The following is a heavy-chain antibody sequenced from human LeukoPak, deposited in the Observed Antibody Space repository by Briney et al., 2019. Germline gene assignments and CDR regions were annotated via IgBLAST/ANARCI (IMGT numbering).Heavy chain of an antibody. Sequence: GESLKISCKGSGYSFTSYWIGWVRQIPGKGLEWMGIIYPGDSDTRYSPSFQGQVTISADKSISTAYLQWSSLKASDTAMYYCARRGSGSYLLLNYFDYWGQGTLVTVSS. J-gene: IGHJ4*02. D-gene: IGHD3-10*01. V-gene: IGHV5-51*01. CDR2: IYPGDSDT. CDR3: ARRGSGSYLLLNYFDY. CDR1: GYSFTSYW.